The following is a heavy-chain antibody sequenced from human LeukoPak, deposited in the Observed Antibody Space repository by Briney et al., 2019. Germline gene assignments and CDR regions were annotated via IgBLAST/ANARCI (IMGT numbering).Heavy chain of an antibody. CDR2: VSDGGSDT. CDR3: VKRPSESCTSGGCYFDS. D-gene: IGHD2-8*01. Sequence: GGSLRLSWAASGFTFSTYAMAWVRQAPGKGLEWVSSVSDGGSDTYYADSVKGRFTIYGDNSRNTLFLQMHSLRAEDTAAYSCVKRPSESCTSGGCYFDSWGQGTLVTVSS. CDR1: GFTFSTYA. V-gene: IGHV3-23*01. J-gene: IGHJ4*02.